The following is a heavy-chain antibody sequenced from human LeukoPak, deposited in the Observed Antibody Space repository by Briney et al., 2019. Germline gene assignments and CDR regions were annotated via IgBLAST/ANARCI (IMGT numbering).Heavy chain of an antibody. CDR3: AKDGPSRGYDFDY. Sequence: GGSLRLSCAASGFTFSSYGMHWVRQAAGKGLEGVAVISYDGSNKYYADSVKGRFTISRDNSKNTLYLQMNSLRAEDTAAYYCAKDGPSRGYDFDYWGQGTLVTVSS. V-gene: IGHV3-30*18. CDR2: ISYDGSNK. J-gene: IGHJ4*02. CDR1: GFTFSSYG. D-gene: IGHD5-12*01.